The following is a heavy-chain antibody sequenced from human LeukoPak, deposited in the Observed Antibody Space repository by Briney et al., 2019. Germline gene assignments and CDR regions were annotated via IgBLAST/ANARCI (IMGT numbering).Heavy chain of an antibody. Sequence: SETLSLTCTVSGGSISSYYWSWIRQPPGKGLEWIGYIYYSGSTNYNPSLKSRVTISVDTSKNQFSLKLSSVTAADTAVYYCARDPSLPPLLLGTAFDIWGQGTMVTVSS. CDR2: IYYSGST. J-gene: IGHJ3*02. D-gene: IGHD7-27*01. V-gene: IGHV4-59*12. CDR3: ARDPSLPPLLLGTAFDI. CDR1: GGSISSYY.